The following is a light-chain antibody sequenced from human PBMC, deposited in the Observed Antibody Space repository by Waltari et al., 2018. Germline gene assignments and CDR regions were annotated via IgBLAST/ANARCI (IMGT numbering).Light chain of an antibody. J-gene: IGLJ2*01. CDR3: SSYAGSNGVL. CDR1: SSHLCSSNY. CDR2: EVI. Sequence: QSALTQPPSASGSPGPSVTISSSGTSSHLCSSNYFSWYQQHPGQAPKLMIYEVIKRPSGVPPRFSGSKSGNTASLTVSELQAEDEADYYCSSYAGSNGVLFGGGTKVTVL. V-gene: IGLV2-8*01.